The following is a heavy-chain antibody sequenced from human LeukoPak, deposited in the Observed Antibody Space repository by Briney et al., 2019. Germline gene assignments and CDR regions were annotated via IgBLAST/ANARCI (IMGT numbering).Heavy chain of an antibody. CDR3: ARDQVGPED. V-gene: IGHV3-7*01. CDR2: IKQDGSDK. CDR1: GLIFSHYW. Sequence: GGSLRLSCAASGLIFSHYWMSWVRQAPGKGLEWVANIKQDGSDKYYVDSVKGRFTISRDNAKNSLYLQMNSLRAEDTAVYYCARDQVGPEDWGQGTLVTVSS. D-gene: IGHD1-26*01. J-gene: IGHJ4*02.